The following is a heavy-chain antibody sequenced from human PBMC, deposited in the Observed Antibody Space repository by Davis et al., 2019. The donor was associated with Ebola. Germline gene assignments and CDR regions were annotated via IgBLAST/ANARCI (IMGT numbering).Heavy chain of an antibody. CDR2: ISAYNGNT. Sequence: ASVKVSCKASGGTFSSYAISWVRQAPGQGLEWMGWISAYNGNTNYAQKLQGRVTMTTDTSTSTAYMELRSLRSDDTAVYYCARARVGYDFLTGYYPYYYYYYMDVWGKGTTVTVSS. V-gene: IGHV1-18*01. CDR3: ARARVGYDFLTGYYPYYYYYYMDV. J-gene: IGHJ6*03. CDR1: GGTFSSYA. D-gene: IGHD3-9*01.